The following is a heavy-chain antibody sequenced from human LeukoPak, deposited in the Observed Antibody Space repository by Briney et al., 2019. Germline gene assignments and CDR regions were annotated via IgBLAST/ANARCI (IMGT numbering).Heavy chain of an antibody. CDR2: IYYSGST. CDR1: GGSISSSSYY. V-gene: IGHV4-39*07. Sequence: PSETLSLTCTVSGGSISSSSYYWGWIRQPPGKGLEWIGSIYYSGSTYYNPSLKSRVTISVDTSKNQFSLKLSSVTAADTAVYYCARDLGYDILTPIFWGQGTLVTVSS. D-gene: IGHD3-9*01. J-gene: IGHJ4*02. CDR3: ARDLGYDILTPIF.